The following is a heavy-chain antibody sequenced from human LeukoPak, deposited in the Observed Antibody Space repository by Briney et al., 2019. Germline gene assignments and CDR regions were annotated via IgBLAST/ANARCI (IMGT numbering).Heavy chain of an antibody. CDR2: ISYDGSNK. CDR1: GFTFSSYG. CDR3: ARDVPKEYYDSSGNIDY. J-gene: IGHJ4*02. Sequence: PGRSLRLSCAASGFTFSSYGMHWVRQAPGKGLEWVAVISYDGSNKYYADSVKGRFTISRDNAKNTLYLQMNSLRAEDTAVYYCARDVPKEYYDSSGNIDYWGQGTLVTVSS. V-gene: IGHV3-30*03. D-gene: IGHD3-22*01.